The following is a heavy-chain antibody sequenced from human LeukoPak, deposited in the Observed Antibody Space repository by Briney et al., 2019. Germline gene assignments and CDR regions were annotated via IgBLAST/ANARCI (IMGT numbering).Heavy chain of an antibody. CDR1: GGSFSGYY. V-gene: IGHV4-59*01. CDR2: IYYSGST. J-gene: IGHJ6*03. D-gene: IGHD3-10*01. CDR3: ARGRLVRGVTQQVHYYYYMDV. Sequence: SETLSLTCAVYGGSFSGYYWSWIRQPPGKGLEWIGYIYYSGSTNYNPSLKSRVTISVDTSKNQFSLKLSSVTAADTAVYYCARGRLVRGVTQQVHYYYYMDVWGKGTTVTVSS.